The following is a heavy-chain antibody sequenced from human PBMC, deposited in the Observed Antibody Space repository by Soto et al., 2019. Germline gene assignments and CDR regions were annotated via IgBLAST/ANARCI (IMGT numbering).Heavy chain of an antibody. V-gene: IGHV1-18*01. CDR1: GYTFTSYG. CDR3: ARGRDGDY. J-gene: IGHJ4*02. D-gene: IGHD6-6*01. CDR2: ISAHNGNT. Sequence: QVHLVQSGAEVKKPGASVKVSCKASGYTFTSYGITWVRQAPGQGLEWMGWISAHNGNTDYAQKLQGRVIVTRDTSTSTAYMELRSLISADTAVSYCARGRDGDYWGQGALVTVSS.